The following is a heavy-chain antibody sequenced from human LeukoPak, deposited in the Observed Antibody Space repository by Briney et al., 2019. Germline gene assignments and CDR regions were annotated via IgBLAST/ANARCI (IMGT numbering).Heavy chain of an antibody. CDR2: IYYSGST. J-gene: IGHJ4*02. V-gene: IGHV4-59*01. CDR3: ARAEMATTFVY. D-gene: IGHD5-24*01. Sequence: SETLSLTCTVSGGSISSYYWSWIRQPPGKGLEWIGYIYYSGSTNYNPSLKSRVTISVDTSKNQFSLKLSSVTAADTAVYYCARAEMATTFVYWGQGTLVTVSS. CDR1: GGSISSYY.